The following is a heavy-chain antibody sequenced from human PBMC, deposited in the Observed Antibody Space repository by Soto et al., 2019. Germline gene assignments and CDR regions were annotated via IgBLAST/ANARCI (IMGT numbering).Heavy chain of an antibody. Sequence: EVQLVESGGDLVQPGGSLRLSCAASGFTVSNNYMTWVRQAPGKGLEWVSLIYVGGYTYYAASVKGRFTISRDNSKNTLYLQMNSLRAEDSAVYYCAVYAPRHWFDSWGQGTLVTVSS. CDR3: AVYAPRHWFDS. CDR1: GFTVSNNY. D-gene: IGHD6-6*01. CDR2: IYVGGYT. J-gene: IGHJ5*01. V-gene: IGHV3-66*01.